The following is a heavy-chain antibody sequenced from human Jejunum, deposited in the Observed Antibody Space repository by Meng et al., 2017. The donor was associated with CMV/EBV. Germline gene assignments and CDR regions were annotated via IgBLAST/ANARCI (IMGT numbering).Heavy chain of an antibody. Sequence: VSGDSLRKYYWSWIRQPPGGGLEWIGFIFHTGSTSYNPSLESRVTMSVDTSKNLFSLTVTSVTAADTAIYYCARTDYYSYYGMDVWGQGTPVTVSS. CDR2: IFHTGST. J-gene: IGHJ6*02. CDR3: ARTDYYSYYGMDV. CDR1: GDSLRKYY. V-gene: IGHV4-59*01.